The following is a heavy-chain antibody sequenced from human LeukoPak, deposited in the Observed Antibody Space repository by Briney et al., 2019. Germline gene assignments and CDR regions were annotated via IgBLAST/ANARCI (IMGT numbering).Heavy chain of an antibody. J-gene: IGHJ5*02. CDR1: GGTFSSYA. CDR2: IIPIFGTA. CDR3: ARTLGYSSGWYSEPSPSWFDP. D-gene: IGHD6-19*01. V-gene: IGHV1-69*13. Sequence: SVKVSCXASGGTFSSYAISWVRQAPGQGLEWMGGIIPIFGTANYAQKIQGRVTITADETTSTAYMELSSLRSEDTAVYYCARTLGYSSGWYSEPSPSWFDPWGQGTLVTVSS.